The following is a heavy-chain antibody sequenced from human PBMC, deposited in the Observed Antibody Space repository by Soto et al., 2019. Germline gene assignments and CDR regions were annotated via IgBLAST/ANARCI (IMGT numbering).Heavy chain of an antibody. V-gene: IGHV4-34*01. CDR1: NGSFSGYY. Sequence: QAQLQQWGAGLLKPSETLSLTCAVSNGSFSGYYGSWIRQPPGKGLEWIGEIAHSGSTNYSPSLKSRVTMSVDTSKNQFSLKLTSVTAAATAVYYCARGLTREEPWYFGLWGRGTVVTVSS. D-gene: IGHD2-2*01. J-gene: IGHJ2*01. CDR3: ARGLTREEPWYFGL. CDR2: IAHSGST.